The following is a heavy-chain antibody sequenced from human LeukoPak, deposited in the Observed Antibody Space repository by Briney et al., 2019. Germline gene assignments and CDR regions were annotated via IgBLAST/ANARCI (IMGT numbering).Heavy chain of an antibody. V-gene: IGHV3-48*04. J-gene: IGHJ4*02. Sequence: GGSLRLSCAASGFTFSSYSMNWVRQAPGKGLEWVSYISSSSSTIYYADSVKGRFTISRDNAKNSLYLQMNSLRAEDTAVYYCARVTAYYYDSSGYAYDYWGQGTLVTVSS. CDR1: GFTFSSYS. D-gene: IGHD3-22*01. CDR3: ARVTAYYYDSSGYAYDY. CDR2: ISSSSSTI.